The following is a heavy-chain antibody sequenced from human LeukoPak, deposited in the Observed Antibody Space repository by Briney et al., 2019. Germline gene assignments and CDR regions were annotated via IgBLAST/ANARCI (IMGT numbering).Heavy chain of an antibody. J-gene: IGHJ3*02. Sequence: SGPTLVNPTQTLTLTCTFSGFSLSTSGMCVSWIRQPPGKGLEWIGYVYYSGSTNYNPSLKSRVTISVDTSKKQFSLKLSSATAADTAVYYCARVLDLSKRGLDAFDIWGQGTMVTVSS. CDR3: ARVLDLSKRGLDAFDI. CDR2: VYYSGST. V-gene: IGHV4-61*08. CDR1: GFSLSTSGMC. D-gene: IGHD3-16*01.